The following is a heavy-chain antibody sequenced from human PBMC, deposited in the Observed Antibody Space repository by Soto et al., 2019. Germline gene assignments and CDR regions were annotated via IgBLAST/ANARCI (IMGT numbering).Heavy chain of an antibody. D-gene: IGHD3-9*01. CDR2: ISYDGRNK. Sequence: PGGSLRLSCAASGFTFSSYAMHWVRQAPGKGLEWVAVISYDGRNKYYADSVKGRFTISRDNSKNALYLQMNSLRAEDTAVYYCASAKGLGDYFGYWGQGTLVTVS. CDR3: ASAKGLGDYFGY. CDR1: GFTFSSYA. V-gene: IGHV3-30*04. J-gene: IGHJ4*02.